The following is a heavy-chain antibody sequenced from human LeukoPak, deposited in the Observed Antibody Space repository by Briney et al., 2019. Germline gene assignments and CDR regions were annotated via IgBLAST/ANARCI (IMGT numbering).Heavy chain of an antibody. D-gene: IGHD6-19*01. CDR1: GFTFSSYW. Sequence: RGSLRLSCAASGFTFSSYWMSWVRQAPGKRLEWVANIKQDGSEKYYVDSVKGRFTISRDNAKNSLYLQMNSLRAEETAVYYCARDGDSSGWSFDYWGQGTLVTVSS. V-gene: IGHV3-7*01. CDR2: IKQDGSEK. CDR3: ARDGDSSGWSFDY. J-gene: IGHJ4*02.